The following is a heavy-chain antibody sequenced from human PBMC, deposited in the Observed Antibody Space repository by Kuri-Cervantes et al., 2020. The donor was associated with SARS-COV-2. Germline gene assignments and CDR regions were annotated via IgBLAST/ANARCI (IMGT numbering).Heavy chain of an antibody. CDR3: GRGGYYYDSSGYYMPGGEGYFDL. J-gene: IGHJ2*01. CDR1: GGSISSYY. CDR2: IYYSGST. D-gene: IGHD3-22*01. V-gene: IGHV4-59*01. Sequence: SETLSLTCTVSGGSISSYYWSWIRQPPGKGLEWIGYIYYSGSTNYNPSLKSRVTISVDTSKNQFSLKLSSVTAADTAVYYCGRGGYYYDSSGYYMPGGEGYFDLWGRGTLVTVSS.